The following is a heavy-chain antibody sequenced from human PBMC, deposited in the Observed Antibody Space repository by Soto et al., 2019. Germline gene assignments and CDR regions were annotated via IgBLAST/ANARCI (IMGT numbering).Heavy chain of an antibody. CDR1: GFAFNTYW. V-gene: IGHV3-74*01. CDR2: ISGDGTNI. CDR3: ARAISTCTLNWLAP. J-gene: IGHJ5*02. Sequence: EVQLVESGGGLVQPGGSLRLSCAASGFAFNTYWMHWVRQAPGKGLVYVSRISGDGTNIAYADSVKGRFTISRDNAKNTLYLQMNTLRSQDTAVYYSARAISTCTLNWLAPSGQGTLVTVSS. D-gene: IGHD6-13*01.